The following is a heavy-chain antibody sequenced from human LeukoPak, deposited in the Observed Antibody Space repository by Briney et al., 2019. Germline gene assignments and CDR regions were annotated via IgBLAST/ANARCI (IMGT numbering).Heavy chain of an antibody. Sequence: GGSLRLSCAASGNYWMHWVRQAPGKGLEWVSGISASSSIYYADSVKGRFTISRDNSKNTLYLQVNSLRADDTAVYYCAKGSYYDSSGYYYFDYWGQGTLVTVSS. V-gene: IGHV3-23*01. J-gene: IGHJ4*02. CDR2: ISASSSI. CDR3: AKGSYYDSSGYYYFDY. CDR1: GNYW. D-gene: IGHD3-22*01.